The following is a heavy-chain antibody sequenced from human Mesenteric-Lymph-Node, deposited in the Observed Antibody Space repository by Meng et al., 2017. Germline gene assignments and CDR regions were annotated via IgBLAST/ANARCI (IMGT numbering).Heavy chain of an antibody. J-gene: IGHJ4*02. CDR3: ALNDPSRNAYNHFDY. CDR2: TYWDDDK. CDR1: GFSLTTSGVG. V-gene: IGHV2-5*02. Sequence: SGPTLVKPTQTLTLTCTFSGFSLTTSGVGVGWIRQPPGKALEWLALTYWDDDKRYRPSLENRLTITKDTSKNQVVLTMTNMDPVDTATYFYALNDPSRNAYNHFDYWGQGTLVTVSS. D-gene: IGHD5-24*01.